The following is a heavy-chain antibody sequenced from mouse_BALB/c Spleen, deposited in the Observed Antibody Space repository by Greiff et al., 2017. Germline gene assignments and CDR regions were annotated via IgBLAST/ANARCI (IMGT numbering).Heavy chain of an antibody. CDR2: ILPGSGST. V-gene: IGHV1-9*01. D-gene: IGHD2-14*01. CDR3: ARGRYERDALDY. J-gene: IGHJ4*01. Sequence: VQLQQSGAELMKPGASVKISCTATGYTFSSYWIEWVKQRPGHGLEWIGEILPGSGSTNYNEKFKGKATFTADTSSNTAYMQLSSLTSEDSAVYYCARGRYERDALDYWGQGTSVTVSS. CDR1: GYTFSSYW.